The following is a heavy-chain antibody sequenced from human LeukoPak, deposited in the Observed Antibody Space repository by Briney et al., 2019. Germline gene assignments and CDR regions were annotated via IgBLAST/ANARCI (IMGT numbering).Heavy chain of an antibody. Sequence: GGSLRLSCAASGFTFSSYGMSWVRQAPGKGLEWVSAISGSGGSTYYADSVKGRFTISRDNSKNTLYLQMNSLRAGDTAVYYCANRYFGSGADYWGQGTLVTVSS. J-gene: IGHJ4*02. CDR1: GFTFSSYG. CDR2: ISGSGGST. D-gene: IGHD3-9*01. V-gene: IGHV3-23*01. CDR3: ANRYFGSGADY.